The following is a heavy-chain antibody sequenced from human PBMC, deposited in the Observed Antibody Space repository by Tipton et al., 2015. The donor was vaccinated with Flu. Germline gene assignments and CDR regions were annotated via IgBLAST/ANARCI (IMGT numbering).Heavy chain of an antibody. Sequence: QSGAEVKKPGASVKVSCKASGYTLTSYGISWVRQAPGQGLEWMGWISDYSGNTNYAQKFQGRVTMTTDTSTNTAYMELRSLSSDDTAVYYCARPGGPAAPNPFSYFDYWGQGTLVTVSS. J-gene: IGHJ4*02. CDR3: ARPGGPAAPNPFSYFDY. CDR2: ISDYSGNT. CDR1: GYTLTSYG. V-gene: IGHV1-18*04. D-gene: IGHD2-2*01.